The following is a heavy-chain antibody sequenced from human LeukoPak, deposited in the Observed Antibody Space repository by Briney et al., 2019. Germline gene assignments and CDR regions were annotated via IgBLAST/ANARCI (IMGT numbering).Heavy chain of an antibody. V-gene: IGHV3-74*01. CDR1: GFTFSSYA. J-gene: IGHJ4*02. CDR3: ARDNVGASPFDY. Sequence: GGSVRLSCAASGFTFSSYAMHWVRQTPGKGLVWVSRINCDGSTTSYADSVKGRFTISRDNAKNTLYLQMSSLRAEDTAVYYCARDNVGASPFDYWGQGTLVTVST. D-gene: IGHD1-26*01. CDR2: INCDGSTT.